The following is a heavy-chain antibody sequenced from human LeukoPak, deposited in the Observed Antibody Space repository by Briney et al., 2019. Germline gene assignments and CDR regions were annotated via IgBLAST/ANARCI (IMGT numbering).Heavy chain of an antibody. CDR2: IYYSGST. CDR1: GYSISSGYY. D-gene: IGHD3-10*01. CDR3: ARMYYYGSGSYSPYDY. J-gene: IGHJ4*02. V-gene: IGHV4-61*01. Sequence: SETLSLTCTVSGYSISSGYYWGWIRQPPGKGLEWIGYIYYSGSTKYNPSLKSRVTISVDTSKNQFSLKLSSVTAADTAVYYCARMYYYGSGSYSPYDYWGQGTLVTVSS.